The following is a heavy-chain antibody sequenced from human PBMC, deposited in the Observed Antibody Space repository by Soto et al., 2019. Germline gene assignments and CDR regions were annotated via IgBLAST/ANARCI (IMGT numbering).Heavy chain of an antibody. CDR3: ARDRDSKADY. J-gene: IGHJ4*02. CDR1: GFTFSSYA. CDR2: ISYDGSNK. D-gene: IGHD4-4*01. Sequence: GGSLRLSCAASGFTFSSYAMHWVRQAPGKGLEWVAVISYDGSNKYYADSVKGRFTISRDNSKNTLYLQMNSLRAEDTAVYYCARDRDSKADYWGQGTLVTVS. V-gene: IGHV3-30-3*01.